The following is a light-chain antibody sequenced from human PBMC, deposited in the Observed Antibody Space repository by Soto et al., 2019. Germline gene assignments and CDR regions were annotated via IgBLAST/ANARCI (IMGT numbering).Light chain of an antibody. J-gene: IGKJ4*01. CDR3: QQYGSSLLT. V-gene: IGKV3-20*01. CDR2: VAS. CDR1: QSVSSSY. Sequence: IVLTQSPGTLSLSPGERATLSCRASQSVSSSYLAWYQQKPGQAPRLLIYVASSRATGIPDRFSGSGSGTDFTLTISRLEPEDFAVYYCQQYGSSLLTFGGGTKVEIK.